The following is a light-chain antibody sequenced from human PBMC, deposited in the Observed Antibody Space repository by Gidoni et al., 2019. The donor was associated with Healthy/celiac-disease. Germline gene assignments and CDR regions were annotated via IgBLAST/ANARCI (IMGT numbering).Light chain of an antibody. CDR2: GAS. Sequence: EIVMTQSPATLSVSPGARATLSCRASQSVSSNLAWYQQKPGQAPRLLIDGASTRATGIPARFSGSWSGTEFTLTISSLQSEDFAVYYCQQYNNWPRTFGQGTKVEIK. V-gene: IGKV3-15*01. CDR1: QSVSSN. J-gene: IGKJ1*01. CDR3: QQYNNWPRT.